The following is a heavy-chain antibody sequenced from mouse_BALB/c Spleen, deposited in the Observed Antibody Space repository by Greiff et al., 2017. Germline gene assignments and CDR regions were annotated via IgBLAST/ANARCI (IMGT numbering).Heavy chain of an antibody. CDR1: GFTFSSYA. CDR2: ISSGGST. Sequence: DVQLVESGGGLVKPGGSLKLSCAASGFTFSSYAMSWVRQTPEKRLEWVASISSGGSTYYPDSVKGRFTISRDNARNILYLQMSSLRSEDTAMYYCARLYYFDYWGQGTTLTVSS. V-gene: IGHV5-6-5*01. CDR3: ARLYYFDY. J-gene: IGHJ2*01.